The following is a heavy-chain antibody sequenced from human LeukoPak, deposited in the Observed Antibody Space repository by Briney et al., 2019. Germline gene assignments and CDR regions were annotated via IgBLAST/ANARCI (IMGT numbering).Heavy chain of an antibody. Sequence: GGSPRLSCAASGFTFSSSWMHWVRQAPGKGLVWVSRINSDGRTTNYADSVKGRFIISRDNAKNTLYLQMNSLRAEDTAVYYCTRPESSSSLACDHWGQGTLVTVSS. J-gene: IGHJ4*02. D-gene: IGHD2-2*01. CDR1: GFTFSSSW. CDR2: INSDGRTT. V-gene: IGHV3-74*01. CDR3: TRPESSSSLACDH.